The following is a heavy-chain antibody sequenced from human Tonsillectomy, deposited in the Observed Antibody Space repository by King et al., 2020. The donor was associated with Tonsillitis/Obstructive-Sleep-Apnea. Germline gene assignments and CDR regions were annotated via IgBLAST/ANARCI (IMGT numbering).Heavy chain of an antibody. CDR1: GFTFTTYA. J-gene: IGHJ4*02. CDR3: AKGALGYCSSTSCLYYFDY. D-gene: IGHD2-2*01. Sequence: VQLVEFGGGLIQPGGSLRLSCAASGFTFTTYAMSWVRQAPGKGLEWVSTISDSGSTYYADSVKGRFTISRDNSKNTLYLQMNSLRAEDTAVYYCAKGALGYCSSTSCLYYFDYWGQGTLVTVSS. V-gene: IGHV3-23*04. CDR2: ISDSGST.